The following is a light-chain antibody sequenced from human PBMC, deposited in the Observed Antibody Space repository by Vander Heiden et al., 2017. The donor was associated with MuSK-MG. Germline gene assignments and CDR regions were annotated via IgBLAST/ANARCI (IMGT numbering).Light chain of an antibody. V-gene: IGKV1-27*01. Sequence: DIQLTHSPSSLSASVRDRVTITCRMSQDISSYLHCYRQKPGKDPTLLIYSAANLQSGVPSRFSGSGSGTNFTLTISNLQPEELATYCGQRTYNAPLTFGGGTKVEIK. J-gene: IGKJ4*01. CDR2: SAA. CDR1: QDISSY. CDR3: QRTYNAPLT.